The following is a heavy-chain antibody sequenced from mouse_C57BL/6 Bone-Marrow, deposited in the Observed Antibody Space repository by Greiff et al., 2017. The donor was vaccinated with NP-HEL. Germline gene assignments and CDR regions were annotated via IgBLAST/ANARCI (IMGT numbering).Heavy chain of an antibody. CDR3: ASLNGNYTWFAY. D-gene: IGHD2-1*01. J-gene: IGHJ3*01. CDR1: GFNITNTY. CDR2: IDLANGNT. Sequence: VQLQRSVAELVRPGASVKLSCTASGFNITNTYMHWVKQRPEQGLEWIGRIDLANGNTKYAPKFQGKATSTADTSSNTAYLQLISLTSEDTAIYYWASLNGNYTWFAYWGQGTLVTVSA. V-gene: IGHV14-3*01.